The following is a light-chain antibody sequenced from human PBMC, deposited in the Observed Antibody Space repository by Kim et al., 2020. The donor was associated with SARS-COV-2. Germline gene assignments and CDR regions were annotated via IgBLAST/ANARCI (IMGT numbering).Light chain of an antibody. V-gene: IGLV1-40*01. J-gene: IGLJ2*01. Sequence: RVTISCTGSSSNSGAGYDVHWYQQLPGTAPKLLIYGNSNRPSGVPDRFSGSKSGTSASLAIPGLQAEDEADYYCQSYDSSLSAVVFGGGTQLTVL. CDR2: GNS. CDR3: QSYDSSLSAVV. CDR1: SSNSGAGYD.